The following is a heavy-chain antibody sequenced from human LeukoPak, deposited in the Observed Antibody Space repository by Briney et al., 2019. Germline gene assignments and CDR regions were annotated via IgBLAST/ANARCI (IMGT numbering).Heavy chain of an antibody. V-gene: IGHV3-30*18. D-gene: IGHD4-17*01. Sequence: GGSLRLSCAASGFSFSSYGMNWVRQAPGQGLEWVAFISHDGNDKDYADSVKGRFTISRDNPKNTLYVQMNSLRAEDTAMYYCAKSKTYGDFGYFDYWGQGILVTVSS. CDR3: AKSKTYGDFGYFDY. CDR1: GFSFSSYG. J-gene: IGHJ4*02. CDR2: ISHDGNDK.